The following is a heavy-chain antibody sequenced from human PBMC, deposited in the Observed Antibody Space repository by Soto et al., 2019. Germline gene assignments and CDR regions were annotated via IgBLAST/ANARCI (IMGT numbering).Heavy chain of an antibody. J-gene: IGHJ5*02. CDR1: GGSLSSYY. D-gene: IGHD3-16*01. V-gene: IGHV4-59*13. Sequence: QVQLQESGPGLVKPSETLSVTCTVSGGSLSSYYWSWIRQPPGKGLEWIGYIYYSGSTNYNPSLKSRVTISVDTSKNQFSLKLSSVTAADTAVYYCARTPGLGWFDRWGQGTLVTVSS. CDR3: ARTPGLGWFDR. CDR2: IYYSGST.